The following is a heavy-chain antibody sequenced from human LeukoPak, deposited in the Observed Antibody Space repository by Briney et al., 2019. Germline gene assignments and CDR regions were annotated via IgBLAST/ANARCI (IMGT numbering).Heavy chain of an antibody. D-gene: IGHD3-10*01. CDR1: GFTFSSHC. Sequence: PGGSLRLSCAASGFTFSSHCMHWVRQAPGKGLEWVANIKQGGNEKYYVDSVKGRFAISRDNAKNSVYLQMNSLRAEDTTVYYCARDPDPYDVGCYYGDYWGQGTLVSVSS. CDR2: IKQGGNEK. J-gene: IGHJ4*02. CDR3: ARDPDPYDVGCYYGDY. V-gene: IGHV3-7*01.